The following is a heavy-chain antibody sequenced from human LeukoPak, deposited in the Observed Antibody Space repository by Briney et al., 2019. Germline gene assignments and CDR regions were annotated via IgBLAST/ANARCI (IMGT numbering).Heavy chain of an antibody. J-gene: IGHJ3*02. CDR2: ISYDGSNK. CDR1: GFTFSSHW. Sequence: PGGSLRLSCAASGFTFSSHWMHWVRQAPGKGLEWVAVISYDGSNKYYADSVKGRFTISRDNSKNTLYLQMNSLRAEDTAVYYCARRTMIVVDDAVFDIWGQGTMVTVSS. CDR3: ARRTMIVVDDAVFDI. V-gene: IGHV3-30*03. D-gene: IGHD3-22*01.